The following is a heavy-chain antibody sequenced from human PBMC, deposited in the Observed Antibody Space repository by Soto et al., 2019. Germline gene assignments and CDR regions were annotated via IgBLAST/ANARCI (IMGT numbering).Heavy chain of an antibody. J-gene: IGHJ4*02. Sequence: EVQLVESGGGLVQPGGSLRLSCAASGFTFSSYSMNWVRQAPGKGLEWVSYISSSSSTIYYADSVKGRFTISRDNAKNSLYLQMNSLRAEDTAVYYCASVPDAYGDRNRRWGQGTLVTVSS. D-gene: IGHD4-17*01. CDR2: ISSSSSTI. CDR1: GFTFSSYS. CDR3: ASVPDAYGDRNRR. V-gene: IGHV3-48*01.